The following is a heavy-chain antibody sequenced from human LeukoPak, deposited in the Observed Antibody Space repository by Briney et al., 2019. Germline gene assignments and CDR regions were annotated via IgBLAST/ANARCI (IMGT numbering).Heavy chain of an antibody. Sequence: PSETLSLTCAVYGGSFSGYYWSWLRQPPGKGLEGIGEINHSGSNNYNPSLKSRVTISVDTSKNQCSLELSSVTAADTAVYYCATRVGWLQFYYWGQGTLVTVSS. CDR3: ATRVGWLQFYY. CDR1: GGSFSGYY. CDR2: INHSGSN. V-gene: IGHV4-34*01. D-gene: IGHD5-24*01. J-gene: IGHJ4*02.